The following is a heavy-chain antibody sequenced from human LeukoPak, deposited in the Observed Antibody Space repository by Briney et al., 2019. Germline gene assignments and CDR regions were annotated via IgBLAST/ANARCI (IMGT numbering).Heavy chain of an antibody. D-gene: IGHD1-1*01. V-gene: IGHV3-13*01. CDR1: GFTFSDCD. Sequence: GGSLRLSCAASGFTFSDCDMHWVRQATAKGLEWVSAIGTAGDTYYTGSVKGRFTTSRENAKNSLYLQMNSLRAGDTAVYYCVRVAKERVGGVYYFDYWGQGTPVTVSS. J-gene: IGHJ4*02. CDR3: VRVAKERVGGVYYFDY. CDR2: IGTAGDT.